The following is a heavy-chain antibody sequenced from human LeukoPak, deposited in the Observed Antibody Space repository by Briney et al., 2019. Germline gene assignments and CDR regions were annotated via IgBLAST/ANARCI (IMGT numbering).Heavy chain of an antibody. D-gene: IGHD6-25*01. CDR1: GYTFTSYG. CDR2: IRPYNGDT. J-gene: IGHJ3*02. V-gene: IGHV1-18*01. CDR3: ARGSAARGGNALDI. Sequence: ASVKVSCKASGYTFTSYGISWVRQAPGQGLEWMGWIRPYNGDTHYAQRLQGRVTMTTETSTTTAYMELRSLTSDDTAVYYCARGSAARGGNALDIWGQGTMVTVSS.